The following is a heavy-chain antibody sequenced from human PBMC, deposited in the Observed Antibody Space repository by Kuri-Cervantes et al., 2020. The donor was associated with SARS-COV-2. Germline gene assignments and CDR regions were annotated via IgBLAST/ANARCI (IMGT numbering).Heavy chain of an antibody. J-gene: IGHJ3*02. Sequence: GSLRLSCAVYGGSFSGYYWSWIRQPPGKGLEWIGEINHSGSTNYNPSLKSRVTISVDTSKNQFSLKLSSVTAADTAVYYCATLLSLDAFDIWGQGTMVTVSS. CDR3: ATLLSLDAFDI. CDR1: GGSFSGYY. V-gene: IGHV4-34*01. CDR2: INHSGST. D-gene: IGHD3-16*02.